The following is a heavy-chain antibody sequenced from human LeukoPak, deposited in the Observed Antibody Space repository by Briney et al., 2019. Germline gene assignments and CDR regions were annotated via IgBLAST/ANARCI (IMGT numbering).Heavy chain of an antibody. CDR3: ASGRMTTETTYCFDP. V-gene: IGHV1-69*04. J-gene: IGHJ5*02. CDR2: IIPIFGIT. D-gene: IGHD4-11*01. Sequence: ASVKVSCKASGGTFISNAITWVRQAPGQGREWMGRIIPIFGITDYAQKFQGRVTITADKSTNTAYMEFSSLRSEDTAVYYCASGRMTTETTYCFDPWGQGTLITVSS. CDR1: GGTFISNA.